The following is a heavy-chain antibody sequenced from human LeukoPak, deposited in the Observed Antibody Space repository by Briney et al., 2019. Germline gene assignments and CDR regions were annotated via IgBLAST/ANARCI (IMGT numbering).Heavy chain of an antibody. D-gene: IGHD6-6*01. V-gene: IGHV3-7*03. J-gene: IGHJ6*02. CDR2: IKQDGSEN. CDR3: ARLLRGARFHGMDV. CDR1: GFTFTTYW. Sequence: LSGGSLRLSCAASGFTFTTYWMSWVRQAPGKGLEWVANIKQDGSENYYVDSVKGRFTISRDNAKNSLFLQMNSLRAEDTAVYYCARLLRGARFHGMDVWGQGTTVTVSS.